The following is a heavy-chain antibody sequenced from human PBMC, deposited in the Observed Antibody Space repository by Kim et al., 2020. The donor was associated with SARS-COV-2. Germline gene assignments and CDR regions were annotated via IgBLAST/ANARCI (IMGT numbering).Heavy chain of an antibody. D-gene: IGHD3-3*01. Sequence: SVKVSCKASGGTFSSYAISWVRQAPGQGLEWMGGIIPIFGTANYAQKFQGRVTITADESTSTAYMELSSLRSEDTAVYYCARDHFSNMRGSGYIQFDPWGQGTLVTVSS. CDR1: GGTFSSYA. CDR3: ARDHFSNMRGSGYIQFDP. CDR2: IIPIFGTA. J-gene: IGHJ5*02. V-gene: IGHV1-69*13.